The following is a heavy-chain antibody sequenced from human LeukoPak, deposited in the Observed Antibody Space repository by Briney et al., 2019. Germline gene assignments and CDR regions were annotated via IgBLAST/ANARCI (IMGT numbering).Heavy chain of an antibody. V-gene: IGHV3-74*01. J-gene: IGHJ4*02. D-gene: IGHD6-13*01. CDR3: ARDEEQQLLDY. CDR2: INSDGSST. Sequence: PGGSLRLSCAASGFTFSSYWMHWVRHAPGKGVVWVSRINSDGSSTNYADSVKGRFTISRDNAKNTLYLQMNSLRAEDTAVYYCARDEEQQLLDYWGQGTLVTVSS. CDR1: GFTFSSYW.